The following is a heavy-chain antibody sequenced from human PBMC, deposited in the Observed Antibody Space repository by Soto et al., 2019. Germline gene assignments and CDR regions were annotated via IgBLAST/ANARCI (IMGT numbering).Heavy chain of an antibody. V-gene: IGHV1-69*13. CDR3: ASSGSDLVTIAVAGTLDY. D-gene: IGHD6-19*01. Sequence: GSSVKVSCNASGGTFRSYASSWVRQAPGQRLEWMGWINAGNGNTNYAQKFQGRVTITADESTSTAYMELSSLRSEDTAVYYCASSGSDLVTIAVAGTLDYWAQGTLVTVSS. CDR2: INAGNGNT. J-gene: IGHJ4*02. CDR1: GGTFRSYA.